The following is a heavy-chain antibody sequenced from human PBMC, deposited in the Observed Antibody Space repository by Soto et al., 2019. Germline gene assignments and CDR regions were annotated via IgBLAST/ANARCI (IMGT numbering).Heavy chain of an antibody. D-gene: IGHD6-13*01. Sequence: QVQLVQSGAEVKKPGASVKVSCKASGYTFTSYGISWVRQAPGQGREWMGWSSAYNGNTNYAQKLQGRVTMPTDTSTSKAYTDLMSLRSADTDVYYCARESSSRWHDYCGQGPLVTVSS. J-gene: IGHJ4*02. CDR1: GYTFTSYG. CDR3: ARESSSRWHDY. V-gene: IGHV1-18*01. CDR2: SSAYNGNT.